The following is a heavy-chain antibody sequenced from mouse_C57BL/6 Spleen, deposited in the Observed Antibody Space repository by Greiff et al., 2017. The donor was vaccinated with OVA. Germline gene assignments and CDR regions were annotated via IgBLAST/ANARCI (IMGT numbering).Heavy chain of an antibody. CDR3: ARLDGSHYFDY. V-gene: IGHV1-82*01. J-gene: IGHJ2*01. D-gene: IGHD1-1*01. Sequence: VQLKESGPELVKPGASVKISCKASGYAFSSSWMNWVKQRPGTGLEWIGRIYPGDGDTNYNGKFKGKATLTADKSSSTAYMQLSSLTSEDSAVYFCARLDGSHYFDYWGQGTTLTVSS. CDR1: GYAFSSSW. CDR2: IYPGDGDT.